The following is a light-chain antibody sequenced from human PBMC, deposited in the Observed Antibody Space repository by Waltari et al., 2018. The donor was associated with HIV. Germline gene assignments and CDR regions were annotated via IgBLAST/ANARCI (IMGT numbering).Light chain of an antibody. CDR3: SSFAGTHKL. V-gene: IGLV2-8*01. CDR2: EVT. CDR1: NGDISDYNY. Sequence: QSALTQSPSASGPPGQSVNISCTGANGDISDYNYVSWYQQHSDRPPKLIIFEVTKRPSGVPVRFSGSKSGNTASLFVSGLQPEDDATYFCSSFAGTHKLFGGGTKLTVL. J-gene: IGLJ2*01.